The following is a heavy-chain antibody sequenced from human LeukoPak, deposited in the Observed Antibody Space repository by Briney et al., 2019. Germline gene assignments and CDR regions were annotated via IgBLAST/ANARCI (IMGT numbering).Heavy chain of an antibody. V-gene: IGHV4-61*05. Sequence: SETLSLTCTVSGGSISSSSYYWDWIRQPPGKGLEWIGYIYYSGSTNYNPSLKSRVTISVDTSKNQFSLKLSSVTAADTAVYYCARGLWFGELYLDYWGQGTLVTVSS. CDR1: GGSISSSSYY. CDR2: IYYSGST. CDR3: ARGLWFGELYLDY. D-gene: IGHD3-10*01. J-gene: IGHJ4*02.